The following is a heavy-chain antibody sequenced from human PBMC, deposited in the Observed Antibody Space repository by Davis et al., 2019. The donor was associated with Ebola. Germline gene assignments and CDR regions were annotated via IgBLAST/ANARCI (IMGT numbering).Heavy chain of an antibody. CDR2: ISDDGSNK. D-gene: IGHD2-21*01. J-gene: IGHJ4*02. V-gene: IGHV3-30-3*01. CDR3: ARAYSKYFDS. CDR1: GFPFSSSA. Sequence: GESLKIPCAASGFPFSSSAMHWVRQAPGKGLERVAVISDDGSNKYYTDSVKGRFTISKDNSKNALFLQMNSLRPEDTAVYYCARAYSKYFDSWGQGTLVTVSS.